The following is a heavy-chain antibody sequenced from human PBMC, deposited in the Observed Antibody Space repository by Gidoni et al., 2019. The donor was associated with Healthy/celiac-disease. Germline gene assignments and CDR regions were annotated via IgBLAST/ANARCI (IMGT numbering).Heavy chain of an antibody. D-gene: IGHD6-13*01. CDR1: GFPFDDYA. V-gene: IGHV3-9*01. Sequence: EVQLVESGGGGVQQGRSRRRSCDAAGFPFDDYAMHWVRHAPGKGLVWFSGLSWNSGSIGYADSVKGRFTISRDNATNSLYLQMHSLRAEDTALYYCAKGAGSSWSYYFDYWGQGTLVTVSS. J-gene: IGHJ4*02. CDR3: AKGAGSSWSYYFDY. CDR2: LSWNSGSI.